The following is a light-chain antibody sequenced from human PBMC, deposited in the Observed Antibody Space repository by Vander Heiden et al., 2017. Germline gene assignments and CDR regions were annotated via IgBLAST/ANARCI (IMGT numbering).Light chain of an antibody. CDR1: NIGSKS. CDR2: NDD. CDR3: QVWDSTSDHQV. J-gene: IGLJ3*02. V-gene: IGLV3-21*02. Sequence: SYVLTQPPSVSVAPGQTASITCGGDNIGSKSVHWYQQRPGQAPVMVVYNDDDRPSGIPERVSGSNFGNTATLTISRVEAGDEADDYCQVWDSTSDHQVFGGGTKLTVL.